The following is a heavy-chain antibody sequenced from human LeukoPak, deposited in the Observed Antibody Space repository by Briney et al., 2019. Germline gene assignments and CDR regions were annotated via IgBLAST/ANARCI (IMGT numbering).Heavy chain of an antibody. J-gene: IGHJ6*04. D-gene: IGHD3-10*01. CDR2: IYYNGDA. CDR1: GGSIDNNDYY. CDR3: ARHYYYGSGSYMDV. Sequence: SETLSLTCTVSGGSIDNNDYYWGWIRQPPGRGLEWVGSIYYNGDAYYNPSLKSRVTISVDTSKNQFSLKLSSVTAADTAVYYCARHYYYGSGSYMDVWGKGTTVTISS. V-gene: IGHV4-39*01.